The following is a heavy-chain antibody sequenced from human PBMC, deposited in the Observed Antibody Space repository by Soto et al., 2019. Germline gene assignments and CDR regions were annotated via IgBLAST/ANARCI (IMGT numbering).Heavy chain of an antibody. CDR2: INAYNDNT. D-gene: IGHD5-18*01. J-gene: IGHJ4*02. V-gene: IGHV1-18*01. CDR3: ARDTAMALPDA. Sequence: GASVKVYCKASGYTFTSYAISWVRQAPGQGLEWMGWINAYNDNTNSAQKLQGRVTMTTDTSTNTAYMELRSLRSDDTAVYYCARDTAMALPDAWGQGTLVTVSS. CDR1: GYTFTSYA.